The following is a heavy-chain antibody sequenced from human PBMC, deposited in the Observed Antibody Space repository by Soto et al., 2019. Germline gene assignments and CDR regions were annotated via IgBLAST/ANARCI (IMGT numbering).Heavy chain of an antibody. D-gene: IGHD6-6*01. CDR3: ARATLIAARPIGEAFDI. V-gene: IGHV1-69*13. CDR2: IIPIFGTA. J-gene: IGHJ3*02. CDR1: GGTFSSYA. Sequence: SVKVSCKASGGTFSSYAISWVRQAPGQGLEWMGGIIPIFGTANYAQKFQGRVTITADESTSTAYMELSSLRSEDTAVYYCARATLIAARPIGEAFDIWGQGTMVTVS.